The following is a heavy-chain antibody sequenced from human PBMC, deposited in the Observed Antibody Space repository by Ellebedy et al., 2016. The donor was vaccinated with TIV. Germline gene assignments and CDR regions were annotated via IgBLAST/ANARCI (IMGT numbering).Heavy chain of an antibody. Sequence: ASVKVSCKASGGTFSSYAISWVRQAPGQGLEWMGGIIPIFGTANYAQKFQGRVTITADESTSTAYMELSSLRSEDTAVYYCARGGAHDYGDFYYYYYGMDVWGQGTTVTVSS. CDR2: IIPIFGTA. D-gene: IGHD4-17*01. CDR3: ARGGAHDYGDFYYYYYGMDV. CDR1: GGTFSSYA. V-gene: IGHV1-69*13. J-gene: IGHJ6*02.